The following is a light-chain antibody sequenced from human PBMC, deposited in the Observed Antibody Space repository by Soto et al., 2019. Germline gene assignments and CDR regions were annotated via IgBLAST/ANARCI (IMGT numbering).Light chain of an antibody. CDR1: QSVLYSSNNKNY. J-gene: IGKJ1*01. CDR3: QQYHTTPFA. V-gene: IGKV4-1*01. CDR2: WAS. Sequence: DIVMTQSPDSLAVSLGERATINCKSSQSVLYSSNNKNYLAWYQQKPGQPPKLLIYWASTRESGVPDRFSGSGSRTDFTLTISSLQAEDVAIYYCQQYHTTPFAFGQGTKVEIK.